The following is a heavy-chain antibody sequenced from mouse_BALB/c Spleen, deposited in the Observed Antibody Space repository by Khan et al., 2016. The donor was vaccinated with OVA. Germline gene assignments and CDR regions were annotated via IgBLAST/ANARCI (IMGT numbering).Heavy chain of an antibody. CDR2: IDPSDSET. D-gene: IGHD2-2*01. CDR3: ARREKYGYDPSWFAY. J-gene: IGHJ3*01. V-gene: IGHV1-61*01. CDR1: GYTFTSYW. Sequence: QVQLQQSGTELVRPGASVKLSCKASGYTFTSYWMNWVKQRPGHGLEWIGRIDPSDSETHYNQLFMDKATLTVDKSSSTAYIQLSSLTSEDSAVYYCARREKYGYDPSWFAYWGQGTLVTVSA.